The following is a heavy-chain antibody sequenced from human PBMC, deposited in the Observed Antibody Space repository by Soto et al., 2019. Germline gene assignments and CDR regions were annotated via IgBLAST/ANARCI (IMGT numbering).Heavy chain of an antibody. CDR3: ARGLFGNYVGNYYGMDV. Sequence: KTSETLSLTCTVSGGSISSGDYYWSWIRQPPGKGLEWIGYIYYSGSTYYNPSLKSRVTISVDTSKNQFSLKLSSVTAADTAVYYCARGLFGNYVGNYYGMDVWGQGTTVTVSS. D-gene: IGHD4-4*01. J-gene: IGHJ6*02. CDR1: GGSISSGDYY. V-gene: IGHV4-30-4*01. CDR2: IYYSGST.